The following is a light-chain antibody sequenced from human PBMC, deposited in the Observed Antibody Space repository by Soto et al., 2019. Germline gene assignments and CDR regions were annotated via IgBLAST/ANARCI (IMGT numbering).Light chain of an antibody. CDR1: SGHTSYS. CDR2: LNSDGSH. CDR3: HAWGTGIQV. V-gene: IGLV4-69*01. J-gene: IGLJ3*02. Sequence: QSVLTQSPSASASLGASVKLTCTLSSGHTSYSIAWHQQQPEKGPRYLMKLNSDGSHSKGDGIPDRFSGSSSEAERYLTISSLQSEDEADYYCHAWGTGIQVFGGGTKLTVL.